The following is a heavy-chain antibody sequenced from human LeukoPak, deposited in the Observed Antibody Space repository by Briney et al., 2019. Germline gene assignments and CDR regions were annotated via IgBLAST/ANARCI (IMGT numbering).Heavy chain of an antibody. Sequence: PGGSLSLSCAASGLTFSSYSMNWVRQAPGKGLEWVSYISGSGSYIYYADSVKGRFTISRDNAKESLYLQMNSLRAEDTAVYYCARGVYSGYDFYDYWGQGSLVTVSS. CDR3: ARGVYSGYDFYDY. CDR2: ISGSGSYI. D-gene: IGHD5-12*01. J-gene: IGHJ4*02. CDR1: GLTFSSYS. V-gene: IGHV3-21*01.